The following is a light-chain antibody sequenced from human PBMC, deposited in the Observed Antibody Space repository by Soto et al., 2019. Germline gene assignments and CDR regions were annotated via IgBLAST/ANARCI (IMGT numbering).Light chain of an antibody. Sequence: QSALTQPASVSGSPGQSITISCTGTSSDVGGYNYVSWFQQHPGKAPKLMMSDVSKRPSGVPDRFSGSKSGTTASLTISGLQAEDEADYYCCSYAGSYTLLFGGGTQLTVL. CDR2: DVS. CDR1: SSDVGGYNY. J-gene: IGLJ3*02. V-gene: IGLV2-11*01. CDR3: CSYAGSYTLL.